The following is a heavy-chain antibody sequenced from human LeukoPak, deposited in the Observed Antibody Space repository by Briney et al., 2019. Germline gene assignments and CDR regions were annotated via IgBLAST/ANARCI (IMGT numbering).Heavy chain of an antibody. J-gene: IGHJ4*02. CDR2: IYYSGST. CDR3: ARVTPELLWDY. CDR1: GGSISSYY. Sequence: SETLSLTCTVSGGSISSYYWSWIRQPPGKGLEWIGYIYYSGSTNYNPSLKSRVTISVDTSKNQFSLKLSSVTAADTAVYYCARVTPELLWDYWGQGTLVTVSS. D-gene: IGHD1-26*01. V-gene: IGHV4-59*01.